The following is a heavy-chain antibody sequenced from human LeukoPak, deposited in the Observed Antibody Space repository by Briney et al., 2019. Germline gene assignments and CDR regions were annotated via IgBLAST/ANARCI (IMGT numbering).Heavy chain of an antibody. CDR1: GFTFSSYW. CDR2: IKQDGSEK. Sequence: GGSLRLSCAASGFTFSSYWMSWVRQAPGKGLEWVANIKQDGSEKYYVDSVKGRFTISRDNAKNSPYLQMNSLRAEDTAVYYCARAAVEMATIDLDYWGQGTLVTVSS. D-gene: IGHD5-24*01. J-gene: IGHJ4*02. CDR3: ARAAVEMATIDLDY. V-gene: IGHV3-7*01.